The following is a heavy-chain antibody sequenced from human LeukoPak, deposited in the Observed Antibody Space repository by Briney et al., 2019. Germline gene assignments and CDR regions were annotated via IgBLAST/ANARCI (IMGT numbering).Heavy chain of an antibody. CDR3: ASAVGSYDAFDI. CDR2: MNPNSGNT. J-gene: IGHJ3*02. D-gene: IGHD3-10*01. V-gene: IGHV1-8*01. CDR1: GYTFASFD. Sequence: ASVKVSCTASGYTFASFDINWVRQATGQGLEWMGWMNPNSGNTGYSQKFQGRVTMTRNTSRSTAYMELSSLRSEDTAVYYCASAVGSYDAFDIWGQGTMVTVSS.